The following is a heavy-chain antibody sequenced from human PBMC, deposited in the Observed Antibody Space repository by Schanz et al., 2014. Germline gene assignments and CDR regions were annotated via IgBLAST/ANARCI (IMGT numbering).Heavy chain of an antibody. J-gene: IGHJ4*02. CDR2: VSSDGNND. D-gene: IGHD1-26*01. V-gene: IGHV3-30*03. CDR1: GFTFSSYA. CDR3: ARDHTTESYYSAGPPIDY. Sequence: VQLLESGGGLVQPGGSLRLSCAASGFTFSSYAMSWVRQAPGKGLEWVALVSSDGNNDYYTDSVKGRFTISRDNSRDTVYLQMNSLRAEDTAVYYCARDHTTESYYSAGPPIDYWGQGTLXTVSS.